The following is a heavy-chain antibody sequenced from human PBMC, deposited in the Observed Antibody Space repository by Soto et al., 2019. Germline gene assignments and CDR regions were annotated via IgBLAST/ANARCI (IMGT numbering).Heavy chain of an antibody. J-gene: IGHJ6*02. CDR3: AKKPPSSIQGWALGMDV. D-gene: IGHD1-26*01. CDR2: TFTGGST. Sequence: EVQLVETGGGLIQPGGSLRLSCLASGFSVTTNYIIWVRQPPGKGLEWVSTTFTGGSTHYADSVKGRFSISRDNSKNTVYLQMNNLRVEDTAVYYCAKKPPSSIQGWALGMDVWGQGTKVSVSS. CDR1: GFSVTTNY. V-gene: IGHV3-53*02.